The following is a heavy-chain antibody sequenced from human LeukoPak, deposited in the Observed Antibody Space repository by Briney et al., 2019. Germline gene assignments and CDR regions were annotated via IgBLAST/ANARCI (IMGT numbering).Heavy chain of an antibody. Sequence: ASVKVSCKASGGTFSSYAISWVRQAPGQGLEWMGRIIPILGIANYAQKFQGRVTITADKSTSTAYMELSSLRSEDTAVYYCASLGCSGGSCYSNYYYYGMDVWGQGTTVTVSS. V-gene: IGHV1-69*04. CDR3: ASLGCSGGSCYSNYYYYGMDV. CDR2: IIPILGIA. CDR1: GGTFSSYA. D-gene: IGHD2-15*01. J-gene: IGHJ6*02.